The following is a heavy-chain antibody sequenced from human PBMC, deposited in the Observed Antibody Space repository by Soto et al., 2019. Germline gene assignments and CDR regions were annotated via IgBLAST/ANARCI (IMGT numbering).Heavy chain of an antibody. CDR3: ARRLAVAGEFDY. V-gene: IGHV4-59*01. J-gene: IGHJ4*02. D-gene: IGHD6-19*01. CDR1: GGPISSYY. Sequence: SETLSLTCTVSGGPISSYYWSWIRQPPGKGLEWIGYIYYSGHTKNNPSLKSRVTMSVDTSKNQFSLKVSSVTAADTAVYYCARRLAVAGEFDYWGQGILVTVSS. CDR2: IYYSGHT.